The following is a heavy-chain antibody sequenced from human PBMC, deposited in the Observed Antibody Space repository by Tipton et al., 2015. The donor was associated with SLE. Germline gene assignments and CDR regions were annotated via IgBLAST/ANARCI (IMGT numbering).Heavy chain of an antibody. Sequence: TLSLTCTVSGGSISRHYWSWIRQPAGGGLEWIGRIYTNENTNYNPSLKSRVTMSVDTSKNHFSLKLISVTAADTAVYYCAREFLNPVTTVHYYFDLWGRGTLVTVSS. CDR3: AREFLNPVTTVHYYFDL. D-gene: IGHD4-11*01. V-gene: IGHV4-4*07. CDR2: IYTNENT. J-gene: IGHJ2*01. CDR1: GGSISRHY.